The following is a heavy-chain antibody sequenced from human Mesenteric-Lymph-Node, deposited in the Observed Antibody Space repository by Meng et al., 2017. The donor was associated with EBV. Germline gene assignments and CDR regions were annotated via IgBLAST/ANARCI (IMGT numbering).Heavy chain of an antibody. V-gene: IGHV4-31*02. D-gene: IGHD4-17*01. CDR2: IYYSGST. CDR3: ARTNYGDYNWFDP. CDR1: GGSSSSCGFY. J-gene: IGHJ5*02. Sequence: EQLQGSGAGVVKPSQPLSLTCTVSGGSSSSCGFYWSWIRQHPGKGLEWIGYIYYSGSTYNNPSLRSRVAISKDTSKNQFSLKLTSVTAADTAVYFCARTNYGDYNWFDPWGQGTLVTVSS.